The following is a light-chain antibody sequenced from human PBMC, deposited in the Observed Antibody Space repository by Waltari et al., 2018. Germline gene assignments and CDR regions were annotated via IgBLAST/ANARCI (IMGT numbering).Light chain of an antibody. CDR3: QSYDSSNRV. CDR2: EDN. J-gene: IGLJ3*02. Sequence: NFMLTQPHSVSESPGKTVTIPCTRSSGSIASNYVQWYQQPPGSSPTTVIYEDNQRPSGVPDRFSGSIDSSSNSASLTISGLKTEDEADYYCQSYDSSNRVFGGGTKLTVL. CDR1: SGSIASNY. V-gene: IGLV6-57*01.